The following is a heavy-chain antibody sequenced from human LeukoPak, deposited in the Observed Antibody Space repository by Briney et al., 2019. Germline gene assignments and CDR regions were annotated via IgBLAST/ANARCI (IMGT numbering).Heavy chain of an antibody. D-gene: IGHD3-22*01. CDR1: GGTFSSYA. Sequence: SVKVSCKASGGTFSSYAISWVRQAPGQGLEWMGGIIPIFGTANYAQKFQGRVTITTDESTSTAYMELSSLRSEDAAVYYCASNPDYDSSGSPVDYWGQGTLVTVSS. J-gene: IGHJ4*02. CDR2: IIPIFGTA. CDR3: ASNPDYDSSGSPVDY. V-gene: IGHV1-69*05.